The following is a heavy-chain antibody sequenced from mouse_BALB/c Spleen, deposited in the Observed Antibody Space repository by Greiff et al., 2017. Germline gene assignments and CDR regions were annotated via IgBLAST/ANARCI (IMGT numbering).Heavy chain of an antibody. Sequence: QVQLKESGAELARPGASVKMSCKASGYTFTTYTIYWLKQRPGQGLEWIAYINPGSAYNDYNQKFKDKATLTADKSSSTVYMQLSSLTYEDSAVFYCAREQGGYPMDYWGQGTSVIVSS. CDR3: AREQGGYPMDY. CDR2: INPGSAYN. V-gene: IGHV1-4*01. J-gene: IGHJ4*01. CDR1: GYTFTTYT.